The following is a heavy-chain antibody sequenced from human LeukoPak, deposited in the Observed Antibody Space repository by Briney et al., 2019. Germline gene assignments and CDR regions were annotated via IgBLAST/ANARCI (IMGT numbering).Heavy chain of an antibody. J-gene: IGHJ4*02. Sequence: GGSLRLSCAASGFTFNNYGMNWVRQAPGKGLEWISYISTSSTTIYYADSVKGRFTISRDNAKNSVYLQMSSLRDEDTAVYYCAKGRYYDSRAYYSLDYFDYWGQGALVTVSS. D-gene: IGHD3-22*01. CDR2: ISTSSTTI. CDR3: AKGRYYDSRAYYSLDYFDY. V-gene: IGHV3-48*02. CDR1: GFTFNNYG.